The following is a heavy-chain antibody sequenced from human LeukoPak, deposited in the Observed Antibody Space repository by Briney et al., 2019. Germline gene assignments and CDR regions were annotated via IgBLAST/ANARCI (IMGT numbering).Heavy chain of an antibody. J-gene: IGHJ4*02. V-gene: IGHV3-33*01. D-gene: IGHD6-13*01. CDR3: ARRGGGYSTFFDY. Sequence: GGSLRLSCAASGFTFSSYGMHWVRQAPGKGLEWVAVIWYDGSNKFYADSVKGRFTISRDNSDNTLYLQMNSLRAEDTAVYYCARRGGGYSTFFDYWGQGTLVTVSS. CDR1: GFTFSSYG. CDR2: IWYDGSNK.